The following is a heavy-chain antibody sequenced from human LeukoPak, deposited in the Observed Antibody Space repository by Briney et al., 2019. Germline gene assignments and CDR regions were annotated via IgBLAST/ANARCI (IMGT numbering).Heavy chain of an antibody. CDR1: GYTLTDCY. J-gene: IGHJ4*02. Sequence: ASVKVSFKASGYTLTDCYIHWVRQDPGQGLEWMGVINPSGGSPMYTQMFQGRVTMTSDTATGTVYMELGSLRSEDTAVYFCARGHRIAARGDYFAYWGQGTLVTVSS. CDR2: INPSGGSP. CDR3: ARGHRIAARGDYFAY. D-gene: IGHD6-6*01. V-gene: IGHV1-46*01.